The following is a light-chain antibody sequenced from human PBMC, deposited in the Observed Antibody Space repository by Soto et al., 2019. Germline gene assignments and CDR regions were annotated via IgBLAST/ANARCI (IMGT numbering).Light chain of an antibody. CDR1: QGIYNY. J-gene: IGKJ4*01. V-gene: IGKV1-27*01. Sequence: DIQLTQSPSSLSASVGDRVTITCRASQGIYNYLGWYQQKPGKVPKLLIHGASTLQSGVPSRFSGGGSGTDFTLTITSLQPEDVVTYYCQKYDSDPPLFGGGTKVEIK. CDR3: QKYDSDPPL. CDR2: GAS.